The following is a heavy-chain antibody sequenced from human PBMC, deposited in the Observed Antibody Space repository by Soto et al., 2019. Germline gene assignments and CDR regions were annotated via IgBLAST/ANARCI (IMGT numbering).Heavy chain of an antibody. V-gene: IGHV4-4*02. J-gene: IGHJ6*02. Sequence: PSETLSLTCAVSGGSISSSNWWSWVRQPPGKGLEWIGEIYHSGSTNYNPSLKSRVTISVDKSKNQFSLKLSSVTAADTAVYYCARDQSYYYGSGSYYKGYYGMDFRGQGTKVTVSS. CDR2: IYHSGST. CDR3: ARDQSYYYGSGSYYKGYYGMDF. D-gene: IGHD3-10*01. CDR1: GGSISSSNW.